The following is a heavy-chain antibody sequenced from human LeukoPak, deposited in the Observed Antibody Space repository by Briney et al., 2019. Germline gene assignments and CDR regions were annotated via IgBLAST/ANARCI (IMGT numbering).Heavy chain of an antibody. CDR3: ARTQSGSYGFDY. CDR1: GFTFSTYI. V-gene: IGHV3-21*01. D-gene: IGHD1-26*01. CDR2: ISSSSSYI. J-gene: IGHJ4*02. Sequence: GGSLRLSCAASGFTFSTYIMNWVRQAPGKGLEGVSSISSSSSYIYYADSVRGRFTISRDNAKNSLYLQMNSLRAADTAVYYCARTQSGSYGFDYWGQGTLVTVSS.